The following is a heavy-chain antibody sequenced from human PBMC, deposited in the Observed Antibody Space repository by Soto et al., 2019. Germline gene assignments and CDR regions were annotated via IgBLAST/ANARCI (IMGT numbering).Heavy chain of an antibody. D-gene: IGHD5-18*01. V-gene: IGHV3-48*03. CDR2: ISSSGSTI. CDR1: GFTFSSYE. J-gene: IGHJ4*02. Sequence: VQLVESGGGVVQPGRSLRLSCAASGFTFSSYEMNWVRQAPGKGLEWVSYISSSGSTIYYADSVKGRFTISRDNAKNSLYLQMNSLRAEDTAVYYCARGDTAMAAFDYWGQGTLVTVSS. CDR3: ARGDTAMAAFDY.